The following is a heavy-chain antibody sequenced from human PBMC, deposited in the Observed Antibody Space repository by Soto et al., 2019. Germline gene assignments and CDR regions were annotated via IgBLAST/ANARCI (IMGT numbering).Heavy chain of an antibody. D-gene: IGHD3-16*01. CDR1: GLTFSGSA. J-gene: IGHJ4*02. CDR2: IRGKANNYAT. CDR3: SANDHDDHTNFDQ. Sequence: GGSLRLSCAVSGLTFSGSAMQWVRQASGEGLEWVGHIRGKANNYATAYAASVKGRFTISRDDSKNTAYLQMNSLKTEDTAVYYCSANDHDDHTNFDQWGQGTVVTVSS. V-gene: IGHV3-73*01.